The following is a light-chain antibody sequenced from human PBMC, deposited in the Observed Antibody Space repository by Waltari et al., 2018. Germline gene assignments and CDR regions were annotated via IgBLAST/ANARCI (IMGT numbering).Light chain of an antibody. CDR3: SSFAGKNGLL. CDR2: EVI. V-gene: IGLV2-8*01. CDR1: SGDIGGYDY. J-gene: IGLJ2*01. Sequence: QSALTQPPSASGSPGQSVTISCTGSSGDIGGYDYVSWYQQHIGKVPKLLIYEVIKRPPGVPRRFSASRSGNTASLTVSGLQTEDEALYFCSSFAGKNGLLFGGGTMLTVL.